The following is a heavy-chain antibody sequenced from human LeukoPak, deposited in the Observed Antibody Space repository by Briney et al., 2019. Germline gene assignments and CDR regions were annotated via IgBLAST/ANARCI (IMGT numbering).Heavy chain of an antibody. CDR3: ARSAAFYGSGSYNY. D-gene: IGHD3-10*01. CDR1: GLTFSSYA. V-gene: IGHV3-30-3*01. J-gene: IGHJ4*02. CDR2: ISYDGNNT. Sequence: PGGSLRLSCAASGLTFSSYAMHWVRQAPGKGLEWVAVISYDGNNTFYADSVKGRFIISRDNSKTTLFLQMNSLRAEDTAVYYCARSAAFYGSGSYNYWGQGTLVTVSS.